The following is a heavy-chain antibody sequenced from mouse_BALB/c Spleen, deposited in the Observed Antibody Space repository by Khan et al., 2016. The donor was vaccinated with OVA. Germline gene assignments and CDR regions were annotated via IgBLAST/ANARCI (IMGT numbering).Heavy chain of an antibody. CDR3: TRPIDYYDALDY. CDR1: GFNIKDTY. CDR2: IDPANGHT. Sequence: MQLEESGAELVKPGASVKLSCTASGFNIKDTYIHWVKQRPEQGLEWIGRIDPANGHTKYDPKFQGKATLTADTSSNTAYLQLISLTSEDAAVYYCTRPIDYYDALDYWGQGTSVAVSS. J-gene: IGHJ4*01. V-gene: IGHV14-3*02. D-gene: IGHD2-4*01.